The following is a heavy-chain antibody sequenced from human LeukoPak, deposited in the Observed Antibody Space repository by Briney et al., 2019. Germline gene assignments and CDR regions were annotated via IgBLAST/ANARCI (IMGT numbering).Heavy chain of an antibody. Sequence: ASVKVPCKASGYIFINHGIAWVQQAPGQGLEYMGWISAYNGNTDYAQKLQGRVTMTTDTSTTTAYMELRSLRSDDTAVYYCARWGASPNDYWGQGTLVTVSS. CDR3: ARWGASPNDY. CDR2: ISAYNGNT. V-gene: IGHV1-18*01. D-gene: IGHD3-16*01. J-gene: IGHJ4*02. CDR1: GYIFINHG.